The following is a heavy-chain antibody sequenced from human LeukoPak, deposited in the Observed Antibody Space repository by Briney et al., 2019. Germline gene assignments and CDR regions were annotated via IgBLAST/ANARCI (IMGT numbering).Heavy chain of an antibody. CDR2: FYTGGDT. CDR1: GSTVKSNY. J-gene: IGHJ3*01. Sequence: GGSPRLSCAVSGSTVKSNYMSWARQATGKGLEWVSVFYTGGDTYYADSVKGRFTISRDNSKNTVYLQMNTLRPEDTAVYYCARLDDSTSRRPENDAFDVWGQGTTVTVSS. D-gene: IGHD2/OR15-2a*01. CDR3: ARLDDSTSRRPENDAFDV. V-gene: IGHV3-66*02.